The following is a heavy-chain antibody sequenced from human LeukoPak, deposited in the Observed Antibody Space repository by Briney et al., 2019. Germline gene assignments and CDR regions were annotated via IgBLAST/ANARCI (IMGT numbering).Heavy chain of an antibody. CDR2: INPSGGST. CDR3: ARDSYITMIVVAPAGGGFDP. D-gene: IGHD3-22*01. Sequence: ASVKVSCKASGYTFTSYYMHWVRQAPGQGLEWMGIINPSGGSTSYAQKFQGRVTMTRDTSTSTVYMELSSLRSEDTAVYYCARDSYITMIVVAPAGGGFDPRGQGTLVTVSS. J-gene: IGHJ5*02. CDR1: GYTFTSYY. V-gene: IGHV1-46*03.